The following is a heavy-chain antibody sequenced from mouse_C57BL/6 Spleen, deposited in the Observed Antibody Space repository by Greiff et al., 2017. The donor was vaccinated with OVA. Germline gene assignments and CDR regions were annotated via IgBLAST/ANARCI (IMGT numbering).Heavy chain of an antibody. CDR1: GYTFTDYN. V-gene: IGHV1-22*01. J-gene: IGHJ4*01. Sequence: EVKLQESGPELVKPGASVKMSCKASGYTFTDYNMHWVKQSHGKSLEWIGYINPNNGGTSYNQKFKGKATLTVNKSSSTAYMELRSLTSEDSAVYYCARAHIYYGSSYDAMDYWGQGTSVTVSS. D-gene: IGHD1-1*01. CDR3: ARAHIYYGSSYDAMDY. CDR2: INPNNGGT.